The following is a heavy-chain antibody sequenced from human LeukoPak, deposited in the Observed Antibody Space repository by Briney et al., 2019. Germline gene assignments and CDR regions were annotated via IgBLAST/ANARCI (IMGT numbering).Heavy chain of an antibody. CDR3: ARDWSRVVVTHMVV. V-gene: IGHV1-2*02. J-gene: IGHJ6*03. CDR1: GYTFTGYY. CDR2: INPNSGGT. D-gene: IGHD3-22*01. Sequence: ASVTVSCKASGYTFTGYYMHWVRQAPGQGQEGMGWINPNSGGTNYAQKFQSRVTMTRDTSISTAYMEQSRLRSGDTAVYYCARDWSRVVVTHMVVGGKGTTVTVS.